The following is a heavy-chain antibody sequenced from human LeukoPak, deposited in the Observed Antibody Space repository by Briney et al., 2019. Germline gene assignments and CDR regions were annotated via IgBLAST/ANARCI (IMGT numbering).Heavy chain of an antibody. Sequence: PSETLSLTCTVSGYSISSDCYWGWIRQPPGQGLEWIGVIYHSGYTCYYPSLKSRVTISVDTSKNQFSLKLRSVPAADTAVYYCARAPRDTSGYYVRSFVYWGQGTLVTVSS. CDR1: GYSISSDCY. CDR3: ARAPRDTSGYYVRSFVY. CDR2: IYHSGYT. D-gene: IGHD3-22*01. V-gene: IGHV4-38-2*02. J-gene: IGHJ4*02.